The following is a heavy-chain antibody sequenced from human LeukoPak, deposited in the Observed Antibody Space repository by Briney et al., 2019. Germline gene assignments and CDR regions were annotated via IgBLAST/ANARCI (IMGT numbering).Heavy chain of an antibody. Sequence: GASVKVSCKASGYNFISYGISWARQAPGQGLEWMGWISAYNGNTNYAQKLQGRVTMTTDTSTSTAYMELRSLRSDDTAVYYCARDNRRYCSGGSCYPDYWGQGTLVTVSS. D-gene: IGHD2-15*01. CDR3: ARDNRRYCSGGSCYPDY. V-gene: IGHV1-18*01. J-gene: IGHJ4*02. CDR1: GYNFISYG. CDR2: ISAYNGNT.